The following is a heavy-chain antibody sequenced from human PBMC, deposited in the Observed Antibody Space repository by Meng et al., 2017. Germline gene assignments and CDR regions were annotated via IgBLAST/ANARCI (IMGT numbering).Heavy chain of an antibody. D-gene: IGHD3-22*01. V-gene: IGHV1-18*01. CDR1: GYTFTSYG. CDR3: ARVSHTYYYDSSGYYPSDY. J-gene: IGHJ4*02. Sequence: QVRLVPSGAEVNKPGASVKVSCKASGYTFTSYGISWVRQAPGQGLEWIGWISAYNGNTNYTQKLQGRVTMTTDTSTSTAYMELRSLRSDDTAVYYCARVSHTYYYDSSGYYPSDYWGQGTLVTASS. CDR2: ISAYNGNT.